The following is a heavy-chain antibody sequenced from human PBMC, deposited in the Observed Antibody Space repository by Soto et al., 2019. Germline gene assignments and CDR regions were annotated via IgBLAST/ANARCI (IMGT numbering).Heavy chain of an antibody. CDR2: MSHSGGT. J-gene: IGHJ3*02. CDR3: ARVERGTATTVVDASDI. Sequence: SETLSLTCAVYGGFVSSGTYYWSWIRQPPGKGLEWIGEMSHSGGTHFNPSLKSRVTISVDTSKNQFSLKMSSVTAADTALYYCARVERGTATTVVDASDIWGPGTMVTVSS. CDR1: GGFVSSGTYY. D-gene: IGHD1-1*01. V-gene: IGHV4-61*01.